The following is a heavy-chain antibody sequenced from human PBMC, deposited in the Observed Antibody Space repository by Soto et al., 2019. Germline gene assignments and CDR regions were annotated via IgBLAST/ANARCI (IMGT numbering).Heavy chain of an antibody. V-gene: IGHV3-21*01. Sequence: GGSLRLSCAASGFTFSSYTMNWVRQAPGKGLEWVSSISSSSSYIYYADSVKGRFTISRDNAKNSLYLQMNSLRAEDTVVYYCARDRIFYGGVFDYWGQGTLVTVSS. D-gene: IGHD4-17*01. CDR3: ARDRIFYGGVFDY. CDR2: ISSSSSYI. CDR1: GFTFSSYT. J-gene: IGHJ4*02.